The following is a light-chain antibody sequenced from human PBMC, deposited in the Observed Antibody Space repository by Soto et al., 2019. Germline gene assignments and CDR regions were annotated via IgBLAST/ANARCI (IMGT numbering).Light chain of an antibody. CDR1: SGHSSYA. J-gene: IGLJ2*01. CDR2: VNSDGSH. CDR3: QPWGTGIHI. Sequence: QLVLTQSPSASASLGASVKLTCTLSSGHSSYAIAWHQQQPEKAPRYLMKVNSDGSHSKGDGIPDRFSGSSSGAERYLTIASLQSEDEADYYCQPWGTGIHILGGGTKLTVL. V-gene: IGLV4-69*01.